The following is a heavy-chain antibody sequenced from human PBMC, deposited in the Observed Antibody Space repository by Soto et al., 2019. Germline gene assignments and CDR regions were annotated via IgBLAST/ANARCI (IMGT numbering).Heavy chain of an antibody. CDR1: GFTFTSSA. J-gene: IGHJ6*02. Sequence: SVKVSCKASGFTFTSSAVQWVRQARGQRLEWIGWIVVGSGNTNYAQKFQERVTITRDMSTSTAYMELSSLRSEDTAVYYCAAADRLRLLYYYYYGMDVWGQGTTVTVSS. V-gene: IGHV1-58*01. D-gene: IGHD3-3*01. CDR2: IVVGSGNT. CDR3: AAADRLRLLYYYYYGMDV.